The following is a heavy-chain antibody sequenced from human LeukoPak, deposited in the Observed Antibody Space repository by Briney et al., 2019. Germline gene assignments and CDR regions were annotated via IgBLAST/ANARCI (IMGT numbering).Heavy chain of an antibody. J-gene: IGHJ5*02. CDR3: ARDKSRVAVAGRPSKPSNWFDP. V-gene: IGHV1-2*02. Sequence: ASVKVSCKASGYTFTGYYMHWVRQAPGQGLEWMGWINPNSGGTNYAQKFQGRVTMTRDTSISTAYMELSRLRSDDTAVYYCARDKSRVAVAGRPSKPSNWFDPWGQGTLVTVSS. CDR2: INPNSGGT. CDR1: GYTFTGYY. D-gene: IGHD6-19*01.